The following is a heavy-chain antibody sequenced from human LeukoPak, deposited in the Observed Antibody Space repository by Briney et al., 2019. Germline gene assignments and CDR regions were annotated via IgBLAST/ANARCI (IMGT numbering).Heavy chain of an antibody. J-gene: IGHJ2*01. D-gene: IGHD2-15*01. CDR3: ARLEGCSGGGCYSYWYFDL. CDR2: IYPDDSDT. CDR1: GYSFTNYW. Sequence: PGESLQISCQGSGYSFTNYWIGWVRQMPGQGLEWMGIIYPDDSDTRYSPSFQGHVTISADKSISTVYLQWSSLKASDTAMYYCARLEGCSGGGCYSYWYFDLWGRGTLVTVSS. V-gene: IGHV5-51*01.